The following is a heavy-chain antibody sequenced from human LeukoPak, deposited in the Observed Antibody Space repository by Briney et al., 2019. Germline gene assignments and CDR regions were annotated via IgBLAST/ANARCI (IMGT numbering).Heavy chain of an antibody. J-gene: IGHJ4*02. D-gene: IGHD3-22*01. Sequence: GGSLRLSCAASGFIFDDYAMHWVRQAPGKGLEWVSLISWDGGSTYYADSVKGRFTISRDNSRNSLYLQMNSLRAEDTALYYCAKDSHDSNAHCLDYWGQGTLVTVSS. CDR1: GFIFDDYA. V-gene: IGHV3-43D*03. CDR3: AKDSHDSNAHCLDY. CDR2: ISWDGGST.